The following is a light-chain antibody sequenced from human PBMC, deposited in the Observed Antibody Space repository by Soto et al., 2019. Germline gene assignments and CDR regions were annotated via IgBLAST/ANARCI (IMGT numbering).Light chain of an antibody. Sequence: DIVMTQSPLSLPVTPGEPASISCRSSQSLLHSNGYNYLDWYLQKPGQSPQLLITLGSNRASGVPDRFSGSGSGTDFTLKISRVEAEDVGFYYCMQALLTPLGPGTKVDIK. J-gene: IGKJ3*01. CDR1: QSLLHSNGYNY. V-gene: IGKV2-28*01. CDR3: MQALLTP. CDR2: LGS.